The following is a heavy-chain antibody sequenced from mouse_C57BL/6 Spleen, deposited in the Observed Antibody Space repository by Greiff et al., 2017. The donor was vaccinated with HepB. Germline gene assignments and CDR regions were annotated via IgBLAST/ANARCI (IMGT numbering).Heavy chain of an antibody. CDR1: GFSFNTYA. CDR2: IRSKSNNYAT. V-gene: IGHV10-1*01. Sequence: GGGLVQPKGSLKLSCAASGFSFNTYAMNWVRQAPGKGLEWVARIRSKSNNYATYYADSVKDRFTISRDDSESMLYLQMNNLKTEDTAMYYCVRGSNYRAMDYWGQGTSVTVSS. D-gene: IGHD2-5*01. CDR3: VRGSNYRAMDY. J-gene: IGHJ4*01.